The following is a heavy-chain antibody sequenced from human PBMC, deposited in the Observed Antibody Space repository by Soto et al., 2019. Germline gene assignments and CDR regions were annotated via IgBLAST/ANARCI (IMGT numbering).Heavy chain of an antibody. CDR3: AREIMPLTNDWYFDL. V-gene: IGHV4-30-4*01. Sequence: SETLSLTCTVSGGSISGGVHSWSWIRPPPGKGLEWIGHIFDSGSTYYNPSLKSRLTISVDTSKNQFSLRLSSVTAADTAVYYCAREIMPLTNDWYFDLWGRGTLVTVSS. CDR1: GGSISGGVHS. D-gene: IGHD2-8*01. CDR2: IFDSGST. J-gene: IGHJ2*01.